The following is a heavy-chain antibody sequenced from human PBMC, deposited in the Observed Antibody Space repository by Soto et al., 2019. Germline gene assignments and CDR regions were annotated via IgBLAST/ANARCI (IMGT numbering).Heavy chain of an antibody. CDR3: ARVRPIAAAGHFDY. J-gene: IGHJ4*02. D-gene: IGHD6-13*01. CDR2: IKQDGSEK. Sequence: PGGSLRLSCAASGFTFSSYWMSWVRQAPGKGLEWVANIKQDGSEKYYVDSVKGRFTISRDNAKNSLYLQMNSLRAEDTAVYYCARVRPIAAAGHFDYWGQGTLVTVSS. CDR1: GFTFSSYW. V-gene: IGHV3-7*05.